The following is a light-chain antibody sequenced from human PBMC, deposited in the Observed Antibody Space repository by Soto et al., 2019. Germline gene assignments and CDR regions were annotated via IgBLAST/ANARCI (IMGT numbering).Light chain of an antibody. Sequence: QSAQTQPASVSGSPGQSITISCTGTSSDVGGYNYVSWYQQHPGKAPKLMIYEVSNRPSGVSNRFSGSKSGNTASLTISGLQAEDEADYYCSSYTSSSTLYVFGTGTKLTVL. CDR3: SSYTSSSTLYV. CDR2: EVS. CDR1: SSDVGGYNY. J-gene: IGLJ1*01. V-gene: IGLV2-14*01.